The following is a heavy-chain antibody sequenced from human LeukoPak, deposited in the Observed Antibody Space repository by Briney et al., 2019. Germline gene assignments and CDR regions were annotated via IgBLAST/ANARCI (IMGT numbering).Heavy chain of an antibody. CDR1: GFNFNAYW. D-gene: IGHD6-19*01. J-gene: IGHJ6*02. CDR3: ARDSHSSGWDYYYYGMDV. CDR2: IKQDESEK. V-gene: IGHV3-7*01. Sequence: GGSLRLSCAASGFNFNAYWMNWVRQAPGKGLEWVANIKQDESEKNYVDSVKGRFTISRDNAKNLLYLQMNNLRAEDTAVYYCARDSHSSGWDYYYYGMDVWGQGTTVTVSS.